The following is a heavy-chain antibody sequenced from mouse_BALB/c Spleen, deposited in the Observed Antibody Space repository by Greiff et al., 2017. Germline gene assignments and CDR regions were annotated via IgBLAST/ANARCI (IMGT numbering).Heavy chain of an antibody. CDR1: GFTFSSYT. J-gene: IGHJ3*01. V-gene: IGHV5-12-2*01. CDR2: ISNGGGST. CDR3: ASLYYSPFAY. D-gene: IGHD2-12*01. Sequence: EVKLQESGGGLVQPGGSLKLSCAASGFTFSSYTMSWVRQTPEKRLEWVAYISNGGGSTYYPDTVKGRFTISRDNAKNTLYLQMSSLKSEDTAMYYCASLYYSPFAYWGQGTLVTVSA.